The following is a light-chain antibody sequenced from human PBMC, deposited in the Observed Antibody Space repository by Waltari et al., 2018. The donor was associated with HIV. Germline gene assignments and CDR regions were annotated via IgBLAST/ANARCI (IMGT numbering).Light chain of an antibody. J-gene: IGLJ1*01. Sequence: QSVLTQPPSASGAPGQRVTISCSGRSSNIGSNTVNWYQQLPGTAPKLLIDENNRRPSWVPDRFSGSKSGTSASLGISGLQSEDEADYYCAAWDDSLNGYVFGTGTKVTVL. CDR1: SSNIGSNT. CDR2: ENN. CDR3: AAWDDSLNGYV. V-gene: IGLV1-44*01.